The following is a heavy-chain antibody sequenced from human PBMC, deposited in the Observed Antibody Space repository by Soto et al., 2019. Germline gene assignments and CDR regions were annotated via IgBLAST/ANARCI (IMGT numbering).Heavy chain of an antibody. Sequence: QVQLQESGPGLVKPSETLSLTCTVSGGSVSSGSYYWSWIRQPPGKGLEWIGYIYYSGRTNYNPAHKSRDTISLDTSKNHYSLKQSSVTAADTAVYYCERDSGPNDAFDIWGQGTMVTVSS. CDR2: IYYSGRT. CDR3: ERDSGPNDAFDI. J-gene: IGHJ3*02. D-gene: IGHD2-15*01. V-gene: IGHV4-61*03. CDR1: GGSVSSGSYY.